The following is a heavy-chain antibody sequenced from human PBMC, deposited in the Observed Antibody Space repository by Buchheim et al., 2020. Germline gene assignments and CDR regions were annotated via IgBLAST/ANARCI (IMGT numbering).Heavy chain of an antibody. CDR2: IYYSGST. D-gene: IGHD6-13*01. V-gene: IGHV4-39*01. CDR3: TRQGIAAARTPFDY. J-gene: IGHJ4*02. Sequence: QLQLQESGPGLVKPSETLSLTCTVSGGSISSSSYYWGWIRQPPGKGLEWLGSIYYSGSTYYHPSLKSGVTISVDTSKNQFSLRLRSVAAADTAVYYCTRQGIAAARTPFDYWGQGTL. CDR1: GGSISSSSYY.